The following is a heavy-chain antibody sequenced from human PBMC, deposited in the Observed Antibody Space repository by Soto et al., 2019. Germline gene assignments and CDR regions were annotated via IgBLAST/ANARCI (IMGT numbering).Heavy chain of an antibody. J-gene: IGHJ3*02. Sequence: QVQLVQSGAEVKKPGASVKVSCKASGYTFTSYGVSWVRQAPGQGLEWMGWISAYKGETNYAQKLRGRVTMTTDTSTNTVYMELRSLRSDDTAVYYCARDILYCGGDRYEDTFDIWGQGTMVTVSS. CDR1: GYTFTSYG. CDR3: ARDILYCGGDRYEDTFDI. CDR2: ISAYKGET. D-gene: IGHD2-21*02. V-gene: IGHV1-18*01.